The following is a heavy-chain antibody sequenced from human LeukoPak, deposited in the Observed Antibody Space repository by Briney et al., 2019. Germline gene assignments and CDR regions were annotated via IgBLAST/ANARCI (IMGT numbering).Heavy chain of an antibody. CDR3: AREVSGDFWSGYYTPGTFDY. D-gene: IGHD3-3*01. J-gene: IGHJ4*02. V-gene: IGHV3-7*01. CDR1: GFTFSSYW. CDR2: IKQDGSEK. Sequence: GGSLRLSCAASGFTFSSYWVSWVRQAPGKGLEWVANIKQDGSEKYYVDSVKGRFTISRDNAKNTLYLQMNSLRAEDTAVYYCAREVSGDFWSGYYTPGTFDYWGQGTLVTVSS.